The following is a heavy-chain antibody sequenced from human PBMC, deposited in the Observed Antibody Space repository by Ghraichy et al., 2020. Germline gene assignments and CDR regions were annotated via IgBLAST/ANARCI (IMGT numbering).Heavy chain of an antibody. V-gene: IGHV3-21*01. CDR2: ISSRSSYI. CDR3: ARAPERWLQLGDFAY. Sequence: GGSLRLSCAAFGFTFSRYSMNWVRQAPGKGLEWVSSISSRSSYIFYADSVKGRFTISRDNAKNSLYLQMNNLGAEDTAVYYCARAPERWLQLGDFAYWGQGTLVTVSS. CDR1: GFTFSRYS. D-gene: IGHD5-24*01. J-gene: IGHJ4*02.